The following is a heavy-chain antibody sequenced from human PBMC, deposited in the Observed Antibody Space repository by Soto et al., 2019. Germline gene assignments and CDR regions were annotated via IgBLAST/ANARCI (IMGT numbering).Heavy chain of an antibody. D-gene: IGHD2-15*01. J-gene: IGHJ6*02. Sequence: RGESLKISCKGSGYSFTSYWIGWVRQMPGKGMERMGIIYPGDSDTSYSPSFQGQVTISAVKSISTAYLQWSSLKASDTAMYYCARQIHGDKIETHGYCSGGSCYDYYYYYGMDVWGQGTTVTVSS. CDR3: ARQIHGDKIETHGYCSGGSCYDYYYYYGMDV. CDR2: IYPGDSDT. CDR1: GYSFTSYW. V-gene: IGHV5-51*01.